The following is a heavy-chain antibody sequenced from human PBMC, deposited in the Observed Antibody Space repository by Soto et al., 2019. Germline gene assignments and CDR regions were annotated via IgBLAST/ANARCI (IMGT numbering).Heavy chain of an antibody. Sequence: QVQLVQSGGEVKKPGASVKVSCQASGYTFSDYAISWVRQAPGQGLEWMGWISASTRNTDQAQNFQGRVIMTLDTSTYTAYMELRCLRSDDTAVYYCVRCYCSVGSCYACWHFDLWGRGTLVTVSS. CDR3: VRCYCSVGSCYACWHFDL. CDR2: ISASTRNT. D-gene: IGHD2-15*01. CDR1: GYTFSDYA. V-gene: IGHV1-18*01. J-gene: IGHJ2*01.